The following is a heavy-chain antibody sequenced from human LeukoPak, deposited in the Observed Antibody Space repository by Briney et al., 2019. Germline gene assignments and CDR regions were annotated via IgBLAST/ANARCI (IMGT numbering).Heavy chain of an antibody. Sequence: GGSLRLSCAASGFTFSKYNMNWVRKAPGKGLERISYVSSSSTAISYVDSVKGRFTISRDNAKNSLYLQMTSLRAEDTAVYYCTRGGYSTAGDYWGHGALVTVSS. V-gene: IGHV3-48*01. D-gene: IGHD2-21*01. J-gene: IGHJ4*01. CDR2: VSSSSTAI. CDR3: TRGGYSTAGDY. CDR1: GFTFSKYN.